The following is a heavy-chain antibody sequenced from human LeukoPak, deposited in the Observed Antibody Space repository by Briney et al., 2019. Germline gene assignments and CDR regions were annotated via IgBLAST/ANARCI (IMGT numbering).Heavy chain of an antibody. CDR2: IFYSGST. V-gene: IGHV4-59*01. D-gene: IGHD5-12*01. J-gene: IGHJ4*02. CDR3: AREANTYGGDENYFDY. Sequence: SETLSLTCTVSGGSISSYYWSWIRQPPGKGLEWIGHIFYSGSTNYNPSLKSRVTISVDTSKNQFSLKLSSVTAADTAVYYCAREANTYGGDENYFDYWGQGTLVTVSS. CDR1: GGSISSYY.